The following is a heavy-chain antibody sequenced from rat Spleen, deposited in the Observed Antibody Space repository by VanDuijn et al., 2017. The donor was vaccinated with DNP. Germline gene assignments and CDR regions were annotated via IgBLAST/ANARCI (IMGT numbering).Heavy chain of an antibody. CDR1: GFIFSNYV. Sequence: EVQLVESGGGLVQPGRSLKLSCAASGFIFSNYVMAWVRQAPTKGLEWVASITNSGGSTYYRDSVKGRFTISRDNAKSTLYLQMDSLRSEETATYYCASLLLPNWFAYWGQGTLVTVSS. CDR3: ASLLLPNWFAY. CDR2: ITNSGGST. D-gene: IGHD1-1*01. J-gene: IGHJ3*01. V-gene: IGHV5S11*01.